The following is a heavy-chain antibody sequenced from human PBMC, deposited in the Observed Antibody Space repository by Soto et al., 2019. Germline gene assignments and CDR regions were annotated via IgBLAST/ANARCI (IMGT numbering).Heavy chain of an antibody. Sequence: EAQLVESGGGLVQPGGSLRLSCTASGLTLSRYWLHWVRQAPGKGLVWVSRIDSDGSSTSYADSVKGRFTISKDNAKNTLYLQMNSLRAEDTAVYYCTREVSAVFDYWGQGTLVTVSS. V-gene: IGHV3-74*01. J-gene: IGHJ4*02. D-gene: IGHD6-25*01. CDR3: TREVSAVFDY. CDR2: IDSDGSST. CDR1: GLTLSRYW.